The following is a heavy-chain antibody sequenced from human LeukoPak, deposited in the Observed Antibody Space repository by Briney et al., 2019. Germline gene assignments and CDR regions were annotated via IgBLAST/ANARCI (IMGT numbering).Heavy chain of an antibody. CDR2: ISGSGGST. V-gene: IGHV3-23*01. D-gene: IGHD1-26*01. Sequence: GGSLRLSCAASGFTFSSYAMSWVRQAPGKGLEWVSGISGSGGSTYYADSVKGRFTISRDNSKNTLYLQMNSLRAEDTAVYYCARSRRRELLRTYFDYWGQGTLVTVSS. CDR3: ARSRRRELLRTYFDY. CDR1: GFTFSSYA. J-gene: IGHJ4*02.